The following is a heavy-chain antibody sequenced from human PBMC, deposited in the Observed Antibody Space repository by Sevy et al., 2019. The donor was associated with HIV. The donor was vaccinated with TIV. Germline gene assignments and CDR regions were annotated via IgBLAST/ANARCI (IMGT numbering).Heavy chain of an antibody. CDR1: GGSISTYY. V-gene: IGHV4-59*12. CDR2: IYYSGST. D-gene: IGHD2-15*01. Sequence: SKTLSLTCTVSGGSISTYYWSWIRQPPGKGLEWIGYIYYSGSTNSNPSLKSRVTMSVDTSKNQFSLRLSSVTAADTAVYYCARLLYLGGDFDYWGQGTLVTVSS. J-gene: IGHJ4*02. CDR3: ARLLYLGGDFDY.